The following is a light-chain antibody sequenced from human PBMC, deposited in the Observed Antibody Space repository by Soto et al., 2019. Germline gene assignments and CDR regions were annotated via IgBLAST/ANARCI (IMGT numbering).Light chain of an antibody. CDR2: EVS. CDR3: SSYTSSSTSYV. Sequence: QSALTQPASVSGSPGQSITISCTGTSSAVGGYNYVSWYQQHPGKAPKLMIYEVSNRPSGVSNRFSGSKSGNTASLTISGLQAEDEADYYCSSYTSSSTSYVFGTGTKLTVL. J-gene: IGLJ1*01. V-gene: IGLV2-14*01. CDR1: SSAVGGYNY.